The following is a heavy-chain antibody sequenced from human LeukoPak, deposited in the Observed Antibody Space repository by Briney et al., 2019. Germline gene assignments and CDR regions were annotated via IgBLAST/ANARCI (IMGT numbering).Heavy chain of an antibody. V-gene: IGHV3-30*01. J-gene: IGHJ4*02. CDR1: GFTFSGYA. D-gene: IGHD2-21*02. CDR2: ISYDGSNK. Sequence: PGGSLRLSCAASGFTFSGYAMHWVRQAPGKGLEWVAVISYDGSNKYYADSVKGRFTISRDNSKNTLYLQMNSLRAEDTAVYYCARRAYCGGDCYSFPFDYWGQGTLVTVSS. CDR3: ARRAYCGGDCYSFPFDY.